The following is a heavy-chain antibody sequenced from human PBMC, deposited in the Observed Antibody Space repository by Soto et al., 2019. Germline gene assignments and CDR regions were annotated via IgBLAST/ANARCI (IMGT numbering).Heavy chain of an antibody. V-gene: IGHV1-3*05. Sequence: QVQVVQSGAEEKKPGASVKVSCKASGYIFNGYAMHWVRQAPGQRLEWMAWINGGNGNTRYSQKFQGRVTISRDTSANTVHRELSSLRSEDTAVYYCARAGTVFGLLGNYYGMDVWGQGTTVTVSS. CDR1: GYIFNGYA. J-gene: IGHJ6*02. CDR2: INGGNGNT. D-gene: IGHD3-3*01. CDR3: ARAGTVFGLLGNYYGMDV.